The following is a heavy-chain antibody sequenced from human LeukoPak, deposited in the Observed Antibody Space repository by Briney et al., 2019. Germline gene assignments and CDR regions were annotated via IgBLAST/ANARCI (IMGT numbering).Heavy chain of an antibody. J-gene: IGHJ4*02. CDR3: ATYCYSATYSRRNFDY. Sequence: PGGSLGLSCAASGFTFRSYRMNWVRQAPGKGLEWVASIKQGESERYYVDSVNGRFTISRDNAKNSLYLQMNSLRADDTALYYCATYCYSATYSRRNFDYWGQGTLVTVSS. D-gene: IGHD2/OR15-2a*01. CDR2: IKQGESER. CDR1: GFTFRSYR. V-gene: IGHV3-7*05.